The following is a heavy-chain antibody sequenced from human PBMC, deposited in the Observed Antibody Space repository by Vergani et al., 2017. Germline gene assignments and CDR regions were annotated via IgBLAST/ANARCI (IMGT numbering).Heavy chain of an antibody. Sequence: QLQLQESGPGLVKPSATLSLTCSVSGASIRSCNYYWGWIRQPPGRGLEWIASIYYSGSTYYNPSVKSRVTISVDTSKNQFSLKLSSVTAADTAVYFCAGHSTVEWLVKLGWIDPWGQGILVTVSS. D-gene: IGHD6-19*01. J-gene: IGHJ5*02. V-gene: IGHV4-39*01. CDR1: GASIRSCNYY. CDR2: IYYSGST. CDR3: AGHSTVEWLVKLGWIDP.